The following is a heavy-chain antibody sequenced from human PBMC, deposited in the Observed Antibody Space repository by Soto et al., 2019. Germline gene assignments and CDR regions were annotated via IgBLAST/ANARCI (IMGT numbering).Heavy chain of an antibody. D-gene: IGHD2-15*01. CDR1: GYTFTSYG. CDR3: ARDQSGGWMVVAATGGFDY. J-gene: IGHJ4*02. Sequence: QVQLVQSGAEVKKPGASVKVSCKASGYTFTSYGISWVRQAPGQGLEWMGWISASNGNTNYAQKLQGRVTMTTDTSTSTAYMELRSLRSDDTAVYYCARDQSGGWMVVAATGGFDYWGQGTLVTVSS. V-gene: IGHV1-18*01. CDR2: ISASNGNT.